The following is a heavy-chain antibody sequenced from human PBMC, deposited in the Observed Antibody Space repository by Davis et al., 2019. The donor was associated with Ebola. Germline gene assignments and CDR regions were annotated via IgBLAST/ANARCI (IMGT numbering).Heavy chain of an antibody. J-gene: IGHJ5*02. CDR3: ARDHARITIFGVVLRNWFDP. CDR2: INHSGYP. V-gene: IGHV4-34*01. Sequence: MPGGSLRLSCAVYGGSFSGYYWTWIRQSPQKGLEWIGEINHSGYPNYDPSLKSRATISIDTSKNQFSLNLTSVTAADTAVYYCARDHARITIFGVVLRNWFDPWGQGTLVTVSS. CDR1: GGSFSGYY. D-gene: IGHD3-3*01.